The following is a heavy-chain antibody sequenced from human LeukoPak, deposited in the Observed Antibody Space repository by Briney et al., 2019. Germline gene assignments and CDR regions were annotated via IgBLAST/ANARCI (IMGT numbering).Heavy chain of an antibody. CDR1: GFTFSSYW. CDR3: ARYGSGKEDDAFDI. D-gene: IGHD6-19*01. Sequence: GGSLRLSCAASGFTFSSYWMSWVRQAPGKGLEWVANTKQDGSEKYYVDSVKGRFTISRDNAKNSLYLQMNSLRAEDTAVYYCARYGSGKEDDAFDIWGQGTMVTVSS. J-gene: IGHJ3*02. V-gene: IGHV3-7*01. CDR2: TKQDGSEK.